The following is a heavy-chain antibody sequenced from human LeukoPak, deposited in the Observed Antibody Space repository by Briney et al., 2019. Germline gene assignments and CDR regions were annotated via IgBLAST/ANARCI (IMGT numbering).Heavy chain of an antibody. J-gene: IGHJ4*02. D-gene: IGHD6-19*01. CDR3: ARISSGWYKGLDY. CDR1: GFTFFVYG. V-gene: IGHV3-23*01. CDR2: ISGSGGST. Sequence: GGSLRLSCAASGFTFFVYGMNWVRQAPGKGLEWVSAISGSGGSTYYADSVKGRFTISRDNSKNTLYLQMNSLRAEDTAVYYCARISSGWYKGLDYWGQGTLVTVSS.